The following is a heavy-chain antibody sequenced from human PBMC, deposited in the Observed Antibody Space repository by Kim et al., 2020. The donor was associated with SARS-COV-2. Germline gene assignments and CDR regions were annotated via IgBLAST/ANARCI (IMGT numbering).Heavy chain of an antibody. J-gene: IGHJ6*03. D-gene: IGHD2-21*02. CDR2: IIPILGIA. CDR3: ARVGEPGGDWVYYYMDV. Sequence: SVKVSCKASGGTFSSYAISWVRQAPGQGLEWMGRIIPILGIANYAQKFQGRVTITADKSTSTAYMELSSLRSEDTAVYYCARVGEPGGDWVYYYMDVWGKGTTVTVSS. CDR1: GGTFSSYA. V-gene: IGHV1-69*04.